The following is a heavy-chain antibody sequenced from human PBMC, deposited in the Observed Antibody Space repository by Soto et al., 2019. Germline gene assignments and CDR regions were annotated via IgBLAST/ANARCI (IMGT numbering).Heavy chain of an antibody. J-gene: IGHJ4*02. D-gene: IGHD2-15*01. Sequence: QITLKESGPTLVKPTQTLTLTCTFSGLSLSTSGVGVGWIRQPPGKALEWLTFIYWDDDKRNSPFLKSRLTITKDTSKNQVVLTMTNMDPVDTATYYCAHLVVAVITYYFDSWGQGTLVTVSS. CDR2: IYWDDDK. V-gene: IGHV2-5*02. CDR1: GLSLSTSGVG. CDR3: AHLVVAVITYYFDS.